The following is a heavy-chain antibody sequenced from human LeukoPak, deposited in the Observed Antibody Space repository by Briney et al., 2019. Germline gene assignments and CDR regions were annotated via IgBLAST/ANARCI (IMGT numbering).Heavy chain of an antibody. V-gene: IGHV3-33*01. J-gene: IGHJ6*02. Sequence: PGRSLRLSCAASGFTFSSYGMHWVRQTPGKGLEWVAIIWSDGSNKYYADSVKGRFTISRDNSKSTLYLQMNSLRAEDTAVYYCARDTRSLGSGTYYLFYYGMDVWGQGTTVTVSS. CDR2: IWSDGSNK. D-gene: IGHD3-10*01. CDR3: ARDTRSLGSGTYYLFYYGMDV. CDR1: GFTFSSYG.